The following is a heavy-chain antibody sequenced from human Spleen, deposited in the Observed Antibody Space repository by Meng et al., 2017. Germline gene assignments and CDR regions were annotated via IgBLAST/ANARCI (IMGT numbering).Heavy chain of an antibody. D-gene: IGHD6-19*01. CDR2: IYYSGST. Sequence: QVQLLESGPGLVKPSQTLSLTCTVSGGSISSGDYYWSWIRQPPGKGLEWIGYIYYSGSTYYNPSLKSRVTISLDRSKTQFSLTVNSVTAADTAVYYCARGSFTSGWGIWGQGTLVTVSS. CDR1: GGSISSGDYY. CDR3: ARGSFTSGWGI. J-gene: IGHJ4*02. V-gene: IGHV4-30-4*01.